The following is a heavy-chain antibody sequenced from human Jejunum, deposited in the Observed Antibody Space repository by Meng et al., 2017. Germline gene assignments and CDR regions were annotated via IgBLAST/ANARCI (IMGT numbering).Heavy chain of an antibody. J-gene: IGHJ4*02. CDR3: ATSMIRDPVG. D-gene: IGHD3-10*01. V-gene: IGHV3-21*01. CDR1: GFTFSSYD. CDR2: ISSSDTYI. Sequence: GGSLRLSCAASGFTFSSYDFHWVRQVRGGGLEWVSFISSSDTYIYYADSVKGRFTISRDNTKNSLYLQMNSLRVEDTAVYYCATSMIRDPVGWGQGTLVTVSS.